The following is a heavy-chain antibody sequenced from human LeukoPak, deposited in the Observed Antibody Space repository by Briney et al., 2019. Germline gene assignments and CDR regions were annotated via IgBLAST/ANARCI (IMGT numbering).Heavy chain of an antibody. CDR3: ARIYDFWSGYYHAVYYYGMDV. V-gene: IGHV4-31*03. J-gene: IGHJ6*02. CDR1: GGSISSGGYY. CDR2: IYYSGST. Sequence: SETLSLTCTVSGGSISSGGYYWSWIRQHPGTGLEWIGYIYYSGSTYYNPSLKSRVTISVDTSKNQFSLKLSSVTAADTAVYYCARIYDFWSGYYHAVYYYGMDVWGQGTTVAVSS. D-gene: IGHD3-3*01.